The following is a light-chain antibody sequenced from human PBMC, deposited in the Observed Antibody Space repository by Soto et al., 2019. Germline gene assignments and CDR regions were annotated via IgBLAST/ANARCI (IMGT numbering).Light chain of an antibody. CDR3: QQYHRWPLT. CDR1: QSVDSN. V-gene: IGKV3-15*01. CDR2: GAS. Sequence: EIVMTQSPATLSVSPGERATLSCRASQSVDSNLAWYQQKPGQAPRFLFYGASTRATGLPARFSGSGSGTEFTLTISGLQSEDFAVYYCQQYHRWPLTFGGGTKVDIK. J-gene: IGKJ4*01.